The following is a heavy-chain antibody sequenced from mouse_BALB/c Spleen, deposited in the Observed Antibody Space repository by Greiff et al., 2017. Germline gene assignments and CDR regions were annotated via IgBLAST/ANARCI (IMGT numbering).Heavy chain of an antibody. Sequence: EVKLMESGGGLVKPGGSLKLSCAASGFTFSSYAMSWVRQTPEKRLEWVASISSGGSTYYPDSVKGRFTISRDNARNILYLQMSSLRSEDTAMYYCASHGYYFDYWGQGTTLTVSS. V-gene: IGHV5-6-5*01. CDR1: GFTFSSYA. CDR2: ISSGGST. J-gene: IGHJ2*01. CDR3: ASHGYYFDY.